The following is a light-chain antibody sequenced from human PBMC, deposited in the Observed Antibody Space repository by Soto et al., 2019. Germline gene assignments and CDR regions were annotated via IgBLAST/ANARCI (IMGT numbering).Light chain of an antibody. CDR3: QQYNNWPPYT. V-gene: IGKV3-15*01. CDR1: QSVSSN. Sequence: EIVMTQSPAPLSVSPGERAPLSCRAIQSVSSNLAWSQQKPGQDPRLLIYGASTRATGIPARCSGSGSGTEFTHTVSSVQSEDFAVYYCQQYNNWPPYTFGQGTKLEIK. CDR2: GAS. J-gene: IGKJ2*01.